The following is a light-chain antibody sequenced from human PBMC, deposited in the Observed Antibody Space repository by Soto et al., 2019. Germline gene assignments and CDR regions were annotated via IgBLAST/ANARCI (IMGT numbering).Light chain of an antibody. Sequence: QSALTQPPSASGSPGQSVTISCTGTSSDVGGYNYVSWYQQHPGKAPKLMIYEVSERPSGVPDRFSSSKSGITASLTVSGLQAEDEADYYCSSYAGSNNLVFGGGTKLTVL. J-gene: IGLJ3*02. V-gene: IGLV2-8*01. CDR3: SSYAGSNNLV. CDR1: SSDVGGYNY. CDR2: EVS.